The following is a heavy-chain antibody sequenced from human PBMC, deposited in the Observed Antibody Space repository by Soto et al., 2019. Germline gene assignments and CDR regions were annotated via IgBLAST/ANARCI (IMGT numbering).Heavy chain of an antibody. J-gene: IGHJ6*02. CDR2: IIPIFGTA. Sequence: QVQLVQSGAEVKKPGSSVKVSCKASGGTFSSYAISWVRQAPGQGLEWMGGIIPIFGTANYAQKFQGRVTITADESTSTAYMELSSLRSEDTAVYYCASDSSGPPAYYYYGMDVWGQGTTVTVSS. CDR3: ASDSSGPPAYYYYGMDV. CDR1: GGTFSSYA. V-gene: IGHV1-69*01.